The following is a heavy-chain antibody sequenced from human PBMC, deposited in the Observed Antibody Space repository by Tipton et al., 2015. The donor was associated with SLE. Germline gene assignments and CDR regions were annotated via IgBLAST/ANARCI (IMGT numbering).Heavy chain of an antibody. CDR2: ISYDGSNK. V-gene: IGHV3-30*04. Sequence: SLRLSCAASGFTFSSYAMHWVRQAPGKGLEWVAVISYDGSNKYYADSVKGRFTISRDNSKNTLYLQMNSLRAEDTAVYYCARDLTEQGDGLDWGQGTLVTVSS. J-gene: IGHJ4*02. D-gene: IGHD1-14*01. CDR3: ARDLTEQGDGLD. CDR1: GFTFSSYA.